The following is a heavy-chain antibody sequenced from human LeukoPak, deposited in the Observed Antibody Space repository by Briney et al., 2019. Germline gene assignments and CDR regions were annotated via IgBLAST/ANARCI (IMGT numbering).Heavy chain of an antibody. CDR1: GFILSTYA. D-gene: IGHD6-19*01. Sequence: GRSLSLSCAASGFILSTYAMHWVRQAPGKGLEWVAVISYDGSNKYYADSVKGRLTISRDNSKNTLYLQMNSLRAEDTAVDYCASGQLIAVYGYWGQGTLVTVSS. J-gene: IGHJ4*02. V-gene: IGHV3-30*04. CDR2: ISYDGSNK. CDR3: ASGQLIAVYGY.